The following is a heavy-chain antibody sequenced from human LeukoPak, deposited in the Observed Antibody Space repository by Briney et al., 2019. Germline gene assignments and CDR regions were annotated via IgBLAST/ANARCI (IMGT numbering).Heavy chain of an antibody. J-gene: IGHJ4*02. V-gene: IGHV1-18*01. CDR3: ARFGSGYPYYFDY. Sequence: KLQGRVTMTTDTSTSTAYMELRSLRSDDTAVYYCARFGSGYPYYFDYWGQGTLVTVSS. D-gene: IGHD3-22*01.